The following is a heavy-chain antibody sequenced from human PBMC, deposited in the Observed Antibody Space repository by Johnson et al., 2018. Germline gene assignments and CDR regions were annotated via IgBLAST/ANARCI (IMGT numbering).Heavy chain of an antibody. CDR3: TRLNYYDSSDYYFTY. CDR1: GFTFSEYA. Sequence: VGLVESGGGLVEPGGSLELCCEASGFTFSEYAMHWVRQASGKGLGWVGRMRSTANNYATAYAASVQGRFTVSRDDSEKTAYLQMNRLKTDDTAVYYCTRLNYYDSSDYYFTYWGQGTMVTVSS. D-gene: IGHD3-22*01. CDR2: MRSTANNYAT. V-gene: IGHV3-73*01. J-gene: IGHJ3*01.